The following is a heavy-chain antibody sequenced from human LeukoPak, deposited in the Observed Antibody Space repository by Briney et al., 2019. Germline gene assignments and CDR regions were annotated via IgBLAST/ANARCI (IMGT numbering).Heavy chain of an antibody. CDR3: ARARGPFDFWSGYYYYMDV. CDR2: IRYDGSNK. D-gene: IGHD3-3*01. V-gene: IGHV3-30*02. J-gene: IGHJ6*03. CDR1: GFTFSSYG. Sequence: GGSLRLSCAASGFTFSSYGMHWVRQAPGKGLEWVAFIRYDGSNKYYADSVKGRFTISRDNAKNSLYLQMNSLRAEDTAVYYCARARGPFDFWSGYYYYMDVWGKGTTVTVSS.